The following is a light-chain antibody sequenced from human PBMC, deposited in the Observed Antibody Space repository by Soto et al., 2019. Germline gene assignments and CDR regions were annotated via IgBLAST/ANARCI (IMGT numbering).Light chain of an antibody. CDR3: QQYNNLPLT. CDR2: DAS. V-gene: IGKV1-33*01. Sequence: DIQMTQSPSSLSASVGDRFTITCRASQSISSYLNWYQQRQGKXPNXXIYDASNLETGVPSRFSGSGSGTHFTITISSLQPEDIETYHCQQYNNLPLTFGGGTKVDIK. J-gene: IGKJ4*01. CDR1: QSISSY.